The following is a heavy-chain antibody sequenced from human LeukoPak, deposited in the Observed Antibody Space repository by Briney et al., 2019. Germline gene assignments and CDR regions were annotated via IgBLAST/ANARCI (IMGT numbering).Heavy chain of an antibody. CDR1: GFTFSSYA. CDR2: ISYDGSNK. J-gene: IGHJ6*03. CDR3: ARDGWGVATIYYYYYMDV. D-gene: IGHD5-12*01. V-gene: IGHV3-30*04. Sequence: PGGSLRLSCAASGFTFSSYAMHWVRQAPGKGLEWVAVISYDGSNKYYADSVKGRFTISRDNSKNTLYLQMNSLRAEDTAVYYCARDGWGVATIYYYYYMDVWGKGTTVTVSS.